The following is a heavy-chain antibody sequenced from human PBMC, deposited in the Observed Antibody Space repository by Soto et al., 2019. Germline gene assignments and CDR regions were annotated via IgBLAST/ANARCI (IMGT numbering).Heavy chain of an antibody. CDR1: GGSLSGNF. V-gene: IGHV4-34*01. Sequence: QVQLQQWGAGLLKPSETLSLTCTVYGGSLSGNFWSWIRQTPGKGLEWIAEINHRGGTNYNQSLKSRVTRSVDTSRSQFSLKMNSVTAADTAVYYCARGEFGINYCSYTSSNCAFDVWGQGTMVTVSS. CDR3: ARGEFGINYCSYTSSNCAFDV. D-gene: IGHD2-2*01. CDR2: INHRGGT. J-gene: IGHJ3*01.